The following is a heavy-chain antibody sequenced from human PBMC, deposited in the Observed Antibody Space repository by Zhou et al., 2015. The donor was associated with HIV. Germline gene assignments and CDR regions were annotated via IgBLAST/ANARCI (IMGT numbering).Heavy chain of an antibody. V-gene: IGHV1-69*01. CDR1: GGTFSSYA. D-gene: IGHD1-1*01. CDR2: IIPIFGTA. Sequence: QVQLVQSGAEVKKPGSSVKVSCKASGGTFSSYAISWVRQAPGQGLEWMGGIIPIFGTANYAQKFQGRVTITADESTSTAYMELSSLRSEDTAVYYCATPRGRLERTPTDTRKYYYYYMDVWGERDHGHRLL. J-gene: IGHJ6*03. CDR3: ATPRGRLERTPTDTRKYYYYYMDV.